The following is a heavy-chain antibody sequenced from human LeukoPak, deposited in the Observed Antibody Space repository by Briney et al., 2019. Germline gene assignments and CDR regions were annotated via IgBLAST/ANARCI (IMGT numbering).Heavy chain of an antibody. V-gene: IGHV1-69*05. D-gene: IGHD2-21*02. CDR3: ARDLYCGGDCSGSIDY. CDR1: GGTFSSYA. J-gene: IGHJ4*02. CDR2: IIPIFSTA. Sequence: SVKVSCKASGGTFSSYAISWVRQAPGQGLEWMGRIIPIFSTANYAQKFQGRVTITTDESTSTAYMELSSLRSEDTAVYYCARDLYCGGDCSGSIDYWGQGTLVTVSS.